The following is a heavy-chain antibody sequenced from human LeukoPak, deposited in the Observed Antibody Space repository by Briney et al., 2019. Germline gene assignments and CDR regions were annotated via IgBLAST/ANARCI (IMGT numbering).Heavy chain of an antibody. CDR2: INPNSGGT. J-gene: IGHJ4*02. CDR1: GYTFTGYY. V-gene: IGHV1-2*06. Sequence: ASVKVSCKASGYTFTGYYMHWVRQAPGQGPEWMGRINPNSGGTNCAQKFQGRVTMTRDTSISTAYMELSRLRSDDTAVYYCARELARSGSYYSDYWGQGTLVTVSS. CDR3: ARELARSGSYYSDY. D-gene: IGHD1-26*01.